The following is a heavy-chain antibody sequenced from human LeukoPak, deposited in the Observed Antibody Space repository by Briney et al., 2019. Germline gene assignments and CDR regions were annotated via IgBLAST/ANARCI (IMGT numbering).Heavy chain of an antibody. Sequence: ASVKVSCKASGYTFTGYHMHWVRQGPGQGLEWMGWINPNSGGTNYAQKFQGRVTMTRDTSISTAYMELSRLRSDDTAVYYCARGRRYCSSTSCYEAFDIWGQGTMVAVSS. CDR1: GYTFTGYH. V-gene: IGHV1-2*02. CDR2: INPNSGGT. CDR3: ARGRRYCSSTSCYEAFDI. D-gene: IGHD2-2*01. J-gene: IGHJ3*02.